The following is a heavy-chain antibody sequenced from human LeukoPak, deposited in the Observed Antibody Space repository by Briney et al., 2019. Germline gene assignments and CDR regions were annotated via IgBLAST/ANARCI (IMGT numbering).Heavy chain of an antibody. CDR2: ISAYNGNT. CDR3: ARAPRLLWFGELPRDY. D-gene: IGHD3-10*01. J-gene: IGHJ4*02. Sequence: ASVKVSCKASGYTFTSYGISWVRQAPGQGLEWMGWISAYNGNTNYAQKLQDRVTMTTDTSTSTAYMELRSLRSDDTAVYYCARAPRLLWFGELPRDYWGQGTLVTVSS. CDR1: GYTFTSYG. V-gene: IGHV1-18*04.